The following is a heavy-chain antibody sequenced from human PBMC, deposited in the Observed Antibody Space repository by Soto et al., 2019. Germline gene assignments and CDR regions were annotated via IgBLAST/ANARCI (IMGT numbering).Heavy chain of an antibody. Sequence: NPSETLSLTCDVSGDSFSGYFCNWLRQPPGKGLEWIGEISQVGRARYNPSLETRITISVDTSKTQFSLNLTSVIDADTAVYYCARGYGYFRQWGQGALVTVSS. CDR3: ARGYGYFRQ. J-gene: IGHJ4*02. V-gene: IGHV4-34*01. D-gene: IGHD4-17*01. CDR1: GDSFSGYF. CDR2: ISQVGRA.